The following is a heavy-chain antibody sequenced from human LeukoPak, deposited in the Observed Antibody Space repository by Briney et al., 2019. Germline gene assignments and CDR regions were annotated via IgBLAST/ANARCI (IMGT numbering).Heavy chain of an antibody. CDR2: MDTSGHT. Sequence: NTSETLSLTCIVSGGSISGYYWSWIRQPPGKGLEWIGHMDTSGHTNYNSSLMSRVTMSVDTSKNQFSLRLTSVTAADTAVYYCARYWSHSVAQFGRSFWFDPWGQGTLVTVSS. D-gene: IGHD2-15*01. J-gene: IGHJ5*02. CDR1: GGSISGYY. CDR3: ARYWSHSVAQFGRSFWFDP. V-gene: IGHV4-4*07.